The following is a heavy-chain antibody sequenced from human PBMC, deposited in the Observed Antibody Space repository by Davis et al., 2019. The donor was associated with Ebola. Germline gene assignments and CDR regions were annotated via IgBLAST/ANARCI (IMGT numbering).Heavy chain of an antibody. V-gene: IGHV4-34*01. CDR1: GGSFSGYY. Sequence: MPSETLSLTCAVYGGSFSGYYWSWIRQPPGKGLEWIGEINHSGSTNYNPSLKSRVTISVDTSKNQFSLKLSSVTAADTAIYFCARKASRSGVFDFWGQGTLVTVSS. CDR2: INHSGST. J-gene: IGHJ4*02. CDR3: ARKASRSGVFDF. D-gene: IGHD6-19*01.